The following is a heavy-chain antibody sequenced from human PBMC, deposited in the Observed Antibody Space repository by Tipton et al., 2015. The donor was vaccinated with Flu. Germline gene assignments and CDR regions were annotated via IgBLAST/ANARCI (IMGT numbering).Heavy chain of an antibody. D-gene: IGHD5-24*01. CDR3: ARDENGYNVFKF. J-gene: IGHJ4*02. V-gene: IGHV3-53*01. CDR1: GFTVTNNY. Sequence: SLRLSCAASGFTVTNNYVTWVRQAPGKGLEWVSVIYTAGRTKSADSVKGRFTISRDISKNMVYLQMNSLRVDDTAMYYCARDENGYNVFKFWGQETLVTVSS. CDR2: IYTAGRT.